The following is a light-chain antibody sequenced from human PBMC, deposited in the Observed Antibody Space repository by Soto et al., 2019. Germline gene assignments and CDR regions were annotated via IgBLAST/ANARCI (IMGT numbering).Light chain of an antibody. V-gene: IGKV1-5*01. J-gene: IGKJ1*01. Sequence: DLQMTQSPSTLSASVGDRVTITCRASQSISSWLAWYQQKPGKAPKLLIYDASSLESGVPSRFSGSGSGTEFTLTISSLQPDDFATYYGPFGQGT. CDR2: DAS. CDR3: P. CDR1: QSISSW.